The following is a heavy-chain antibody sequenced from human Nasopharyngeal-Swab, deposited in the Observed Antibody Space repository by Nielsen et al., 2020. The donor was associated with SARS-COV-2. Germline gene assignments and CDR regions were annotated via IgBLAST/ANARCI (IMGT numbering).Heavy chain of an antibody. CDR1: GFTFSSYA. J-gene: IGHJ6*02. D-gene: IGHD7-27*01. CDR3: ARALWGSYYYGMDV. Sequence: GESLKISCAASGFTFSSYAMHWVRQAPGEGLEWVAVISYDGSNNYYADSVKGRFTISRDNSKNPLYLQMNSLRAEDTAVYYCARALWGSYYYGMDVWGQGTTVTVSS. V-gene: IGHV3-30*04. CDR2: ISYDGSNN.